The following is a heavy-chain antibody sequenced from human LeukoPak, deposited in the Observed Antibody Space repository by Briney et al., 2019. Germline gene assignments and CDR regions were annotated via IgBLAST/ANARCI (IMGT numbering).Heavy chain of an antibody. CDR2: IYHSGST. CDR1: GGSISSGDYY. D-gene: IGHD3-22*01. CDR3: ARGPDSSGYYYFDF. V-gene: IGHV4-30-4*01. Sequence: SETLSLTCTVSGGSISSGDYYWSWIRQPPGKGLEWIGYIYHSGSTYFNPSLKSRVTISVDMSKNQFSLKLSSVTAADTAVYYCARGPDSSGYYYFDFWGQGTLVTVSS. J-gene: IGHJ4*02.